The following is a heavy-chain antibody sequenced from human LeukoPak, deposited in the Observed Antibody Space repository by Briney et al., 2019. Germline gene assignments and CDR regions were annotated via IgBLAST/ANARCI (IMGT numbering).Heavy chain of an antibody. CDR2: IYYSGST. D-gene: IGHD2-21*02. V-gene: IGHV4-39*07. CDR3: ARDCGGDSYYFDY. J-gene: IGHJ4*02. CDR1: GGSISSSSYY. Sequence: SETLSLTCTVSGGSISSSSYYWGWIRQPPGKGLEWIGSIYYSGSTYYNPSLKSRVTISVDTSKNQFSLKLSSVTAADTAVYYCARDCGGDSYYFDYWGQGTLVTVSS.